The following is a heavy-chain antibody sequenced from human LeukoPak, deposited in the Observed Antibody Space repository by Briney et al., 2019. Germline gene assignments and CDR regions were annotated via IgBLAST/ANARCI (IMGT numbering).Heavy chain of an antibody. J-gene: IGHJ5*02. Sequence: ASVKVSCKASGYTFTSYVISWVRQAPGQGLEWMGWISAYNGNTNYAQKLQGRVTMTTDTSTSTAYMELRSLRSDDTAVYYCARDCGGDCSQPNWFDPWGQETLVTVSS. CDR3: ARDCGGDCSQPNWFDP. D-gene: IGHD2-21*02. CDR1: GYTFTSYV. V-gene: IGHV1-18*01. CDR2: ISAYNGNT.